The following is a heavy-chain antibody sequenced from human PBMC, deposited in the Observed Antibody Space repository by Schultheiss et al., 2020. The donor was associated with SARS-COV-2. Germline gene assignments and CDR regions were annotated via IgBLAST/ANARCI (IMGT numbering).Heavy chain of an antibody. J-gene: IGHJ6*02. Sequence: GGSLRLSCAASGFTFSSYEMNWVRQAPGKGLEWVSSISSSSSYIYYADSVKGRFTISRDNAKNTLYLQMNSLRAEDTAVYYCAKDLKYYGMDVWGQGTTVTVSS. CDR1: GFTFSSYE. CDR2: ISSSSSYI. V-gene: IGHV3-21*04. CDR3: AKDLKYYGMDV.